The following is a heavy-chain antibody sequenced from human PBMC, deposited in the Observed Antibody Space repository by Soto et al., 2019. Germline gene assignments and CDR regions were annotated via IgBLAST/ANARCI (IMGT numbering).Heavy chain of an antibody. Sequence: EVQLVESGGGLVQPGRSLRLSCAASGFTFDDYAMHWVRQAPGKGLEWVSGISWNSGSIGYADSVKGRFTISRDNAKNSLYLQMNSLRAEDTALYYCAKDLRAAAGTSLGYWGQGTLVTVSS. CDR3: AKDLRAAAGTSLGY. CDR2: ISWNSGSI. D-gene: IGHD6-13*01. CDR1: GFTFDDYA. J-gene: IGHJ4*02. V-gene: IGHV3-9*01.